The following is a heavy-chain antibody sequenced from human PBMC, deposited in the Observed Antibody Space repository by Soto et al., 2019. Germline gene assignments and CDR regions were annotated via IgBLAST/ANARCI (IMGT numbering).Heavy chain of an antibody. V-gene: IGHV1-2*04. CDR2: SNPNSGGT. CDR3: APSRARIAVAGETEYYFDS. J-gene: IGHJ4*02. D-gene: IGHD6-19*01. Sequence: ASVKVSCKASGYIFTGYYMHWVRQAPGQGLEWMGWSNPNSGGTNYAQKFQGWVTMTRDTSISTAYMELSRLTSDDTAVYYCAPSRARIAVAGETEYYFDSWGQGTPAPASS. CDR1: GYIFTGYY.